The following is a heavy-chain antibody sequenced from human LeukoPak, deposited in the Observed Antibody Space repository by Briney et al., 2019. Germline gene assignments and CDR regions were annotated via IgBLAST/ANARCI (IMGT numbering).Heavy chain of an antibody. Sequence: PGGSLRLSCAASGFTFSSYGMHWVRQAPGKGLEWVAVIWYDGSNKYYADSVKGRFTISRDNSKNTLYLQMNSLRAEDTAAYYCARSFIAVADFFDYWGQGTLVTVSS. D-gene: IGHD6-19*01. CDR2: IWYDGSNK. V-gene: IGHV3-33*01. CDR1: GFTFSSYG. CDR3: ARSFIAVADFFDY. J-gene: IGHJ4*02.